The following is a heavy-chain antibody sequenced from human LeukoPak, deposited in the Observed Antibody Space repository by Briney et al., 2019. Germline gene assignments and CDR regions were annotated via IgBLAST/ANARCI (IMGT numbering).Heavy chain of an antibody. CDR2: ISAYNGNT. V-gene: IGHV1-18*01. CDR1: GGTFSSYA. J-gene: IGHJ4*02. CDR3: ARDRGYSGYDSRFDY. Sequence: ASVKVSCKASGGTFSSYAISWVRQAPGQGLEWMGWISAYNGNTNYAQKLQGRVTMTTDTSTSTAYMELRSLRSDDTAVYYCARDRGYSGYDSRFDYWGQGTLVTVSS. D-gene: IGHD5-12*01.